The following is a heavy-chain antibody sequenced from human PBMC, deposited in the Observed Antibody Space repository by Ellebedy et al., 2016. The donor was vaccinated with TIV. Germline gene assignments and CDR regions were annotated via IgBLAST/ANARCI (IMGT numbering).Heavy chain of an antibody. J-gene: IGHJ5*02. D-gene: IGHD4-17*01. CDR1: GFSFRSYW. Sequence: PGGSLRLSCVASGFSFRSYWMSWVRQAPGKGLEWVANIYQDGSEKLYVDSVKGRFTISRDNTKNLLFLQMNSLRVDDTAMYYCARRGSYGDYAVQVNSWLDRWGQGTLVTVSS. CDR3: ARRGSYGDYAVQVNSWLDR. V-gene: IGHV3-7*01. CDR2: IYQDGSEK.